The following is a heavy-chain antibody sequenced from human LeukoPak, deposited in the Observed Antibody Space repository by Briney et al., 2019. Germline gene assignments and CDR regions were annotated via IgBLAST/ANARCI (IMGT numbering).Heavy chain of an antibody. V-gene: IGHV3-30-3*01. D-gene: IGHD1-20*01. CDR1: GFTFSSYA. CDR3: AGPNWNYFDY. J-gene: IGHJ4*02. CDR2: ISYDGSNK. Sequence: GGSLRLSCAAAGFTFSSYAMHWVRQAPGKGLEWVAVISYDGSNKYYADSVKGRFTISRDNSKNTLYLQMNSLRAEDTAVYYCAGPNWNYFDYWGQGTLVTVSS.